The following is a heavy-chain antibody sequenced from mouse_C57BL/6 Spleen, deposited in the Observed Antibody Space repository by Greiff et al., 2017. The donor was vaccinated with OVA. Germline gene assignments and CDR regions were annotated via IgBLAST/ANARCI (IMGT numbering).Heavy chain of an antibody. Sequence: VQLVESGAELVKPGASVKISCKASGYTFTDYYINWVKPRPGQGLEWIGKIGPGSGSTYYNEKFKCKATLTADKSSSTAYMQLSSLTSEDSAVYFCARSPYYYGSSYGYFDVWGTGTTVTVSS. CDR2: IGPGSGST. J-gene: IGHJ1*03. CDR3: ARSPYYYGSSYGYFDV. CDR1: GYTFTDYY. D-gene: IGHD1-1*01. V-gene: IGHV1-77*01.